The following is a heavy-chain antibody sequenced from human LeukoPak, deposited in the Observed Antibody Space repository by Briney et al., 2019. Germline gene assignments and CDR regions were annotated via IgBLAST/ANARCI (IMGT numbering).Heavy chain of an antibody. D-gene: IGHD6-19*01. CDR2: ISSSSSYI. CDR1: GFTFSRYS. J-gene: IGHJ4*02. CDR3: ARELASSGWYRDY. Sequence: GASLRLSCAASGFTFSRYSMNWVRQAPGKGLEWVSSISSSSSYIYYADSVKGRFTISRDNAKNSLYLQMNRLRAEDTAVYYCARELASSGWYRDYWGQGTLVTVSS. V-gene: IGHV3-21*01.